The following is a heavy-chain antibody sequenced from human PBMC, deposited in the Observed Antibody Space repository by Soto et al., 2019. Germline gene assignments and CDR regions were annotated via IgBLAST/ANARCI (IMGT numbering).Heavy chain of an antibody. Sequence: EVQLVESGGGLVQPGGSLRLSCADSGLTVSSAYMTWVRQAPGKGLQWVSLIDRAGGTQYADSVKGRCTISRDNYKNTLYLQRNILTAEDTAVYYCARGYCSDTNCYANFFDPWGQGTMVTVST. CDR1: GLTVSSAY. CDR2: IDRAGGT. J-gene: IGHJ5*02. V-gene: IGHV3-66*01. D-gene: IGHD2-2*01. CDR3: ARGYCSDTNCYANFFDP.